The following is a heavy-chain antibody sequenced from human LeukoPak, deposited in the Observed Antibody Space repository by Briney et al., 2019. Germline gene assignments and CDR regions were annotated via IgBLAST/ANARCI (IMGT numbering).Heavy chain of an antibody. D-gene: IGHD7-27*01. V-gene: IGHV3-30*18. CDR1: GFTFSSYG. J-gene: IGHJ4*02. Sequence: PGGSLRLSCAASGFTFSSYGMHWVRQAPGKGLEWVAVISYDGSNKYYADSVKGRFTISRDNSKNTLYLQMNSLRAEDTAVYYCAKDLAGDGGALYWGQGTLVTASS. CDR2: ISYDGSNK. CDR3: AKDLAGDGGALY.